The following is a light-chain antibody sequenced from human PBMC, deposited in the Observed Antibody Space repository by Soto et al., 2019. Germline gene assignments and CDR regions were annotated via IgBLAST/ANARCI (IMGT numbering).Light chain of an antibody. CDR3: QQYGSSPPT. CDR1: QSVSSSY. V-gene: IGKV3-20*01. J-gene: IGKJ2*01. CDR2: GAS. Sequence: EIVLTQSPGTLSLSPGERATLSCRASQSVSSSYLAWYQQKPGQAPRLLISGASSRATGIPDRFSGSGSGTDFTLTISRLEPEDFAVYYGQQYGSSPPTFGQGTKREIK.